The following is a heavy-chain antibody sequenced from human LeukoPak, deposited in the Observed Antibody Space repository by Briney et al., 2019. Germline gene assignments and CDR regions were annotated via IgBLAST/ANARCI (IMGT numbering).Heavy chain of an antibody. CDR1: GFTFSSHG. CDR2: IWSEGSNK. CDR3: ARDQGVADWTEGFDD. Sequence: PGGSLRLSCAASGFTFSSHGMHCVRQAPGKGLEWGAFIWSEGSNKYYADSVKGRFTLSRDNSKNTLYLQMNSLRAENTAVYYCARDQGVADWTEGFDDWGQGTLVTVSS. V-gene: IGHV3-33*01. D-gene: IGHD1-1*01. J-gene: IGHJ4*02.